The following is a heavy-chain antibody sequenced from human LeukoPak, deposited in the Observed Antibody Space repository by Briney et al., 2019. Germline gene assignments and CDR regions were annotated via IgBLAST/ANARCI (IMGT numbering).Heavy chain of an antibody. CDR3: AKRYYDFWSGYSNINY. Sequence: SETLSLTCAVYGGSFSGYYRRWISQPPGKGLEWIGKINHSGSTNYNPSLKSRVTISVDTSKNQFSLKLSSVTAADTAVYYCAKRYYDFWSGYSNINYWGQGTLVTVSS. CDR2: INHSGST. V-gene: IGHV4-34*01. D-gene: IGHD3-3*01. CDR1: GGSFSGYY. J-gene: IGHJ4*02.